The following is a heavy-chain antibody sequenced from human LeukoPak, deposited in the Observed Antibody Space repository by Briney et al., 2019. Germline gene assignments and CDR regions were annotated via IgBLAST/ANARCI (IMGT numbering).Heavy chain of an antibody. D-gene: IGHD1-26*01. Sequence: SVKVSCKASGGTFSSYAISWVRQAPGQGLEWMGGIIPIFGTANYAQKFQSRVTITADESTSTAYMELSSLRSEDTAVYYCAKDRSGSYFDTFDIWGQGTMVTVSS. CDR3: AKDRSGSYFDTFDI. CDR1: GGTFSSYA. CDR2: IIPIFGTA. J-gene: IGHJ3*02. V-gene: IGHV1-69*13.